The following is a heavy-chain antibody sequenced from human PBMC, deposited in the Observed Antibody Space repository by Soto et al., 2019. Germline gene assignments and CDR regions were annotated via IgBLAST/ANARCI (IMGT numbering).Heavy chain of an antibody. J-gene: IGHJ6*01. CDR3: ARLYGFCNRCSRQGQYAMDV. Sequence: PSETLSLTCTVSGGSISSGGYYWSWIRQHPGKGLEWIGYIYYSGSTYYNPSLNSRVTVSVDTSKNQFSLKLTSVTAADTAVYYCARLYGFCNRCSRQGQYAMDVWGQGNTGTGSS. V-gene: IGHV4-31*03. CDR1: GGSISSGGYY. CDR2: IYYSGST. D-gene: IGHD2-2*01.